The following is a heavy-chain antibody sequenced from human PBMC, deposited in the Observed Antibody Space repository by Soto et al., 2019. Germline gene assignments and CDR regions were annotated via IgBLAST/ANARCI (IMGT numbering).Heavy chain of an antibody. D-gene: IGHD4-4*01. Sequence: QVQLVQSGAEVKKPGSSVKVSCKASGGTFSSYAISWVRQAPGQGVEWMGGMIPIFGTANYAQKFQGRVTSTADKSTRTAYKELSSLRSADTAEYYCARGRRNYYSYSGMDVWGQGTKVTVSS. CDR2: MIPIFGTA. V-gene: IGHV1-69*06. CDR1: GGTFSSYA. J-gene: IGHJ6*02. CDR3: ARGRRNYYSYSGMDV.